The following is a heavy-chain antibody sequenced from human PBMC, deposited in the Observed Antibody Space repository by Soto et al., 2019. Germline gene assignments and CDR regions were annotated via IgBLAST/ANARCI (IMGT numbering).Heavy chain of an antibody. CDR3: ASHSSGWENYYYYGMDV. CDR2: IDPSDSYT. D-gene: IGHD6-19*01. V-gene: IGHV5-10-1*01. CDR1: GYSFTSYW. J-gene: IGHJ6*02. Sequence: PGESLKISCKGSGYSFTSYWISWVRQMPGKGLEWMGRIDPSDSYTNYSPSFQGHVTISADKSISTAYLQWSSLKASDTAMYYCASHSSGWENYYYYGMDVWGQGTRVTVSS.